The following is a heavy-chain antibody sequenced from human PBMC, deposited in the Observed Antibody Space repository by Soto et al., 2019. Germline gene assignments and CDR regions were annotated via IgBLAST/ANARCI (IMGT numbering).Heavy chain of an antibody. CDR2: INPDGSST. CDR3: ARDAGNSY. J-gene: IGHJ4*02. CDR1: GFTFSNYW. D-gene: IGHD1-7*01. Sequence: VQLAESGGGLVQPGGSLRLSCAATGFTFSNYWMHCVRQVPGRGLVWVSRINPDGSSTNYAASVKGRFTMARDNAKNMVYLEMNSLRAEDTAVYYCARDAGNSYWGPGMLVTVSS. V-gene: IGHV3-74*01.